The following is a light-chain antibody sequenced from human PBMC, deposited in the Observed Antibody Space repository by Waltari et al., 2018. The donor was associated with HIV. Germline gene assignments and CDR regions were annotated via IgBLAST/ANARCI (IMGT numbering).Light chain of an antibody. CDR1: RGISTA. CDR2: GAC. Sequence: DIQMAQSPSNVSAFVGGTVTITCRASRGISTALAWYQFRQGRPPNLLLDGACQLETGVPSSVGGAASGTEFTLTITSLQPEDFATYCCQQAQSFPHTFGGGTRVGIK. J-gene: IGKJ4*01. V-gene: IGKV1-12*01. CDR3: QQAQSFPHT.